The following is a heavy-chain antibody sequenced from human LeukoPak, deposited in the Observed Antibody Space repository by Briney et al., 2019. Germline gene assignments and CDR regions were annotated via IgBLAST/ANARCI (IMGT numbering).Heavy chain of an antibody. CDR1: GGSISSYY. Sequence: SETLSLTCTVSGGSISSYYWSWIRQPPGKGLEWIGYIYYSGSTNYNPSLKSRVTISVDTSKNQFSLKLSSVTAAETAVYYCAREKRDGYGNDAFDIWGQGTMVTVSS. CDR3: AREKRDGYGNDAFDI. CDR2: IYYSGST. V-gene: IGHV4-59*01. J-gene: IGHJ3*02. D-gene: IGHD5-24*01.